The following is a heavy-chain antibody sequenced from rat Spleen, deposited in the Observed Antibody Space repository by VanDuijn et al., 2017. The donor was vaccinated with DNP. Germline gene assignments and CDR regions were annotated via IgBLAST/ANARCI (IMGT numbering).Heavy chain of an antibody. CDR1: GFTFSSYW. D-gene: IGHD1-4*01. V-gene: IGHV5-58*01. Sequence: EVQLVESGGGLVQPGRSLKLSCAASGFTFSSYWMYWIRQAPGKGPEWVASINTDGGSTYYPDSVKGRFTISRDNAKSTLYLQMSSLRSEDTATYYCTRDLNHGYNYAFDYWGQGVMVTVSS. J-gene: IGHJ2*01. CDR2: INTDGGST. CDR3: TRDLNHGYNYAFDY.